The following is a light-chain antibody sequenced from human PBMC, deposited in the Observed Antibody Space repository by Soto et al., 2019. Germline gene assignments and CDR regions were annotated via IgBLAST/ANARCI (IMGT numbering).Light chain of an antibody. CDR1: QYITIY. CDR2: DAS. J-gene: IGKJ5*01. Sequence: EIVLTQSPATLSLSPGERATLSCRASQYITIYLAWYQQKPGQAPRLLIYDASNRATGIPARFSGSGSGTDFTLTISSLGPDDFSVYYCQQRADWPITFGQGTRLEIK. CDR3: QQRADWPIT. V-gene: IGKV3-11*01.